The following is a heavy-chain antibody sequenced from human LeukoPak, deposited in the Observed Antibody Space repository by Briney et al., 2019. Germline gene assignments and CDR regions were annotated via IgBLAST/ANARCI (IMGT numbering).Heavy chain of an antibody. CDR2: SNPSGGST. CDR3: AADGPADLFDGSEDPPRDAFEI. J-gene: IGHJ3*02. V-gene: IGHV1-46*01. CDR1: GYTFTTYY. Sequence: ASVKVSCKASGYTFTTYYIHWVRQAPGQGLEWMGISNPSGGSTDYAQKFQERVTISRDMSTSTAYMELSSLTSEDTAVFYCAADGPADLFDGSEDPPRDAFEIWGQGTMVTVSS. D-gene: IGHD3-22*01.